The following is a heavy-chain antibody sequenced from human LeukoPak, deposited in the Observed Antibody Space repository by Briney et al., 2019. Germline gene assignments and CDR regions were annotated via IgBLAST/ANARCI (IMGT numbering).Heavy chain of an antibody. V-gene: IGHV4-61*02. CDR3: ARGLYGDYGDY. CDR1: GGSISSGSYF. CDR2: IYTSGST. J-gene: IGHJ4*02. Sequence: SQTLSLTCTVSGGSISSGSYFWSWIRQPAGKGLEWIGRIYTSGSTNYNPSLKSRVTISVDTSKNQFSLKLSSVTAADTAVYYCARGLYGDYGDYWGQGTLVTVSS. D-gene: IGHD4-17*01.